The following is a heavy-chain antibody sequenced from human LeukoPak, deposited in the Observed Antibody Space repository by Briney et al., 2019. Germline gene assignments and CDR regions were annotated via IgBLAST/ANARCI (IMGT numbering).Heavy chain of an antibody. Sequence: PGGSLRLSCAASGFTFSSYGMHCVRQAPGKGLEWVAFIRYDGSNKYYADSAKGRFTISRDNSKNTLYLQMNSLRAEDTAVYYCAKEGGMVTDYWGQGTLVTVSS. CDR3: AKEGGMVTDY. J-gene: IGHJ4*02. CDR1: GFTFSSYG. CDR2: IRYDGSNK. D-gene: IGHD2-21*02. V-gene: IGHV3-30*02.